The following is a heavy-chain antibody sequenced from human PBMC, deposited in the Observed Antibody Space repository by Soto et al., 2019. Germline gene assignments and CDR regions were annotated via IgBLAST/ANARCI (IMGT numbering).Heavy chain of an antibody. V-gene: IGHV5-51*01. CDR2: IYPGDSET. D-gene: IGHD3-10*02. J-gene: IGHJ4*02. Sequence: PVQSLKISCNGSGYSFTSYWIGWVRQMPGKGLAGMRIIYPGDSETRYSPSFQGHGTISADKSISTAYLQWSSLKASDTAMYYCAPNENFASCSVQWGQGPRVTVS. CDR1: GYSFTSYW. CDR3: APNENFASCSVQ.